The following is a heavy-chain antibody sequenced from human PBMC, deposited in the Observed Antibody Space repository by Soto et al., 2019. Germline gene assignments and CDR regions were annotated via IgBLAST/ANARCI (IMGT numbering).Heavy chain of an antibody. J-gene: IGHJ6*03. CDR3: ARHANYRPYYYYYMDV. D-gene: IGHD1-7*01. Sequence: SQTLPLPWSVAAGTISKRGYYCSWIRQPPGKGLEWIGSIYYSGSTYYNPSLKSRVTISVDTSKNQFSLKLSSVTAADTAMYYCARHANYRPYYYYYMDVWGKGTTVTVSS. CDR2: IYYSGST. V-gene: IGHV4-39*01. CDR1: AGTISKRGYY.